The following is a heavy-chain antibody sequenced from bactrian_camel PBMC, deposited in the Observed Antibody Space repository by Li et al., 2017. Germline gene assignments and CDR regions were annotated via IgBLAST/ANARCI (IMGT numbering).Heavy chain of an antibody. J-gene: IGHJ4*01. CDR3: VASTMVVVTTTLRGHEYNY. CDR1: EYTESSYC. V-gene: IGHV3S67*01. Sequence: DVQLVESGGGLVQPGGSLRLSCAASEYTESSYCMGWFRQAPGKEREGVASIDSDGRTAHVLSVNGRFTISRDNAKNTLYLQLNSLTTEDSAMYYCVASTMVVVTTTLRGHEYNYWGQGTQVTVS. CDR2: IDSDGRT. D-gene: IGHD2*01.